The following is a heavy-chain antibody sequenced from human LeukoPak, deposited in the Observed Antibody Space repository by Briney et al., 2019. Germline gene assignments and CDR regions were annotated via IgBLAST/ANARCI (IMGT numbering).Heavy chain of an antibody. CDR3: ARGESLGIAAARPLSY. CDR1: GFTFSSYG. V-gene: IGHV3-33*01. Sequence: GGSLRLSCAASGFTFSSYGMHWVRQAPGKGLEWVAVIWYDGSNKYYADSVKGRFTISRDNSKNTLYLQMNSLRAEDTAVYYCARGESLGIAAARPLSYWGQGTLVTVSS. D-gene: IGHD6-13*01. CDR2: IWYDGSNK. J-gene: IGHJ4*02.